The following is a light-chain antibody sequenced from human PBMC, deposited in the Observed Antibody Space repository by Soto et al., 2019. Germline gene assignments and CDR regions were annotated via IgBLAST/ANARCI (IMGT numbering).Light chain of an antibody. J-gene: IGLJ2*01. Sequence: QSALTQPASVSGSPGQSITISCTGTSSDVGTYNYVSWYQHHPGKAPKLMIYDVSNRPSGVSIRFSGSKSGNTASLTISGLQAEDEADYYCSSYTSSSTLLFGGGTKLTVL. V-gene: IGLV2-14*03. CDR2: DVS. CDR1: SSDVGTYNY. CDR3: SSYTSSSTLL.